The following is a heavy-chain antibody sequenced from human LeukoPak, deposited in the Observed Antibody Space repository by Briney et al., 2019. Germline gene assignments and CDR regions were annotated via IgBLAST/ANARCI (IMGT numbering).Heavy chain of an antibody. V-gene: IGHV4-4*07. CDR3: AKVKQQLSFDP. D-gene: IGHD6-13*01. CDR2: IYTSGST. CDR1: GGSISSYY. Sequence: SETLSLTCTVSGGSISSYYWSWIRQPAGKGLEWIGRIYTSGSTNYNPSLKRRVTMSIDTSKNQFSLKLSSVTAADTAVYYCAKVKQQLSFDPWGQGTLVTVSS. J-gene: IGHJ5*02.